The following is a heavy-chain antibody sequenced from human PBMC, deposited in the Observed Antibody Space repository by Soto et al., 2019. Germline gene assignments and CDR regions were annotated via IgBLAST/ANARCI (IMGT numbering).Heavy chain of an antibody. CDR3: ARVGDDILTGYWLFDY. CDR1: GGSISSYY. D-gene: IGHD3-9*01. V-gene: IGHV4-59*01. CDR2: IYYSGST. J-gene: IGHJ4*02. Sequence: QVQLQESGPGLVKPSETLSLTCTVSGGSISSYYWSWIRQPPGKGLEWIGYIYYSGSTNYNPSLKSRVTISVDTSKNQFSLKLSSVTAADTAVYYCARVGDDILTGYWLFDYWGQGTLVTVSS.